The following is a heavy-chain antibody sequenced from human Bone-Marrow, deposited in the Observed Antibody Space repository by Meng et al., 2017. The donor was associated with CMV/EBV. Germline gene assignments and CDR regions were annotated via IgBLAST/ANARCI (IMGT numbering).Heavy chain of an antibody. V-gene: IGHV3-15*01. CDR2: IKSKTDGGTT. CDR3: TTEGTLLAYCGGDCAY. J-gene: IGHJ4*02. CDR1: GNAW. D-gene: IGHD2-21*01. Sequence: GNAWMSWVRQARGKGREWVGRIKSKTDGGTTDYAAPVKGRFTISRDDSKNTMYLQMNSLKTEDTAVYYCTTEGTLLAYCGGDCAYWGQGTLVTVSS.